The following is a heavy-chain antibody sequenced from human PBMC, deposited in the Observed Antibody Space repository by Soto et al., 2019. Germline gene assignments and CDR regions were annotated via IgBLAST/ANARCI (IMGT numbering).Heavy chain of an antibody. V-gene: IGHV4-59*01. CDR3: AREGSSGYTNFDY. J-gene: IGHJ4*02. CDR1: GGSISSYY. Sequence: TSETLSLTCTVSGGSISSYYWSWIRQPPGKGLEWIGYIYYSGSTNYNPSLKSRVTISVDTSKNQFSLKLSSVTAADTAVYYCAREGSSGYTNFDYWGQGTLVTVSS. CDR2: IYYSGST. D-gene: IGHD3-22*01.